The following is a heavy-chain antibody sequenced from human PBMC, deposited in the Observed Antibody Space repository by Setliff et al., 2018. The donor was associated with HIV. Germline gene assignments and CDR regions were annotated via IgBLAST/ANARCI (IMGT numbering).Heavy chain of an antibody. CDR2: IYYTGTT. CDR3: ARGARLLAGYSDRWDYYYMAV. Sequence: LSLTCTVSRGSISRYYWSWIRQPPGKGLEWIGYIYYTGTTKYNPSLKSRFTISVDTSKNQFSLKVNSVTAADTAVYYCARGARLLAGYSDRWDYYYMAVWGKGTTVTVSS. CDR1: RGSISRYY. D-gene: IGHD6-13*01. J-gene: IGHJ6*03. V-gene: IGHV4-59*12.